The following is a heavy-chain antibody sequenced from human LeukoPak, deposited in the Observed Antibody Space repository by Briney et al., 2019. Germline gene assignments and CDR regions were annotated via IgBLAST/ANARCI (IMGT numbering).Heavy chain of an antibody. CDR1: GGSISSSSDN. V-gene: IGHV4-39*01. D-gene: IGHD4-23*01. CDR2: IYYTGIT. CDR3: ARQGRATVVMYMDD. J-gene: IGHJ6*03. Sequence: PSETLSLTCSVSGGSISSSSDNWGWIRQPPGKGLEWIGSIYYTGITYYNPSVMSRVTMSVDTFKNQFSLRLSSVTAADTAMYYCARQGRATVVMYMDDWGKGNSVTVSS.